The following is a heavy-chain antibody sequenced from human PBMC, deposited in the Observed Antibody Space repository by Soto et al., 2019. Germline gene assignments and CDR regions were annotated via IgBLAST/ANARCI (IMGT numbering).Heavy chain of an antibody. V-gene: IGHV3-23*01. Sequence: EVQMLESGGGLVQPGGSLRLSCAASGFTFSSYAMSWVRQAPGQGLEWVSAISGSGGSTYYADSVKGRFTISRDNSKNTLCLQMNSLRAEDTAVYYCAKGAREHCTDSVCYREGYLVNFDYRGQGTLVTVSS. J-gene: IGHJ4*02. CDR3: AKGAREHCTDSVCYREGYLVNFDY. CDR1: GFTFSSYA. CDR2: ISGSGGST. D-gene: IGHD2-8*01.